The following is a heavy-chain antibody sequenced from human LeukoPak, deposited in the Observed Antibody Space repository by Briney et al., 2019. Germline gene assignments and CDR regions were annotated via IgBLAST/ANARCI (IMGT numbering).Heavy chain of an antibody. CDR3: ARVGYSSGWYAVLDYFDY. V-gene: IGHV1-46*01. CDR2: INPSGGST. Sequence: ASVKVSCKASGYTFTSYYMHWVRQAPGQGLEWMGIINPSGGSTSYAQKFQGRVTMTRDTSTSTVYMELSSLRSEDTAVYYCARVGYSSGWYAVLDYFDYWGQGTLATVSS. J-gene: IGHJ4*02. D-gene: IGHD6-19*01. CDR1: GYTFTSYY.